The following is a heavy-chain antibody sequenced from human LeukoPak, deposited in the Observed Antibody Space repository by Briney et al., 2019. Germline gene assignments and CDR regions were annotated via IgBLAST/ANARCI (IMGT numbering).Heavy chain of an antibody. J-gene: IGHJ4*02. CDR3: ARGGDRSFDY. CDR2: IHHSGSI. Sequence: SGTLSLTCAVSGVSISSNLWWTWVRQPPGKGLEWIAEIHHSGSINYNPSLKSRVTISVDKAKNQFSLNLNSVTAADTAVYYCARGGDRSFDYWGQGTLVTVSS. V-gene: IGHV4-4*02. CDR1: GVSISSNLW. D-gene: IGHD3-10*01.